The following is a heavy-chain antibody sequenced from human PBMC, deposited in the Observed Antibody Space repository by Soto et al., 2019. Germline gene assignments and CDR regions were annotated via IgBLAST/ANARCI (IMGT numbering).Heavy chain of an antibody. CDR3: ARDLYSSTNYGMDV. D-gene: IGHD6-13*01. V-gene: IGHV4-31*03. J-gene: IGHJ6*02. Sequence: SETLSLTCTVSGGSISSGGYYWSWIRQHPGKGLEWIGYIYYSGSTYYNPSLKSRVTISVDTSKNQFSLKPSSVTAADTAVYYCARDLYSSTNYGMDVWGQGTTVTVSS. CDR1: GGSISSGGYY. CDR2: IYYSGST.